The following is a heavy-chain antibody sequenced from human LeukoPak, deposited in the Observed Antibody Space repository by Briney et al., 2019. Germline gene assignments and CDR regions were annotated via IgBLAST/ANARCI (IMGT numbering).Heavy chain of an antibody. V-gene: IGHV3-21*01. D-gene: IGHD3-22*01. CDR2: ISSSSSYI. CDR1: GFTFSSYS. J-gene: IGHJ4*02. CDR3: ASAQIPYYYDSSGYYYDY. Sequence: SGGSLRLSCAASGFTFSSYSMNWVRQAPGKGLEGVSSISSSSSYIYYADSVKGRFTISRDNAKNSLYLQMNSLRAQDTAVYYCASAQIPYYYDSSGYYYDYWGQGTLVTVSS.